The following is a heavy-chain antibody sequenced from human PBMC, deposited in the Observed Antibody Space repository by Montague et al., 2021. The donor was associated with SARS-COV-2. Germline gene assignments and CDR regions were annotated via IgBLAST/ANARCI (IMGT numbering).Heavy chain of an antibody. J-gene: IGHJ3*01. CDR1: GGSISSYY. D-gene: IGHD3-3*01. V-gene: IGHV4-59*01. CDR3: ARVSDFRSGYYTAVGAFDF. CDR2: IYYSGST. Sequence: SETLSLTCTVSGGSISSYYWSWIRQPPGKGLEWIWYIYYSGSTNYNPSLKIRVTISVDTSKNQFSLKLSSVTAADTAAYYCARVSDFRSGYYTAVGAFDFWGQGTMVTVSS.